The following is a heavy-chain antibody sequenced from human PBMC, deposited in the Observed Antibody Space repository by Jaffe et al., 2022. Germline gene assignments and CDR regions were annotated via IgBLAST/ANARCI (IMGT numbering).Heavy chain of an antibody. Sequence: EVQLVQSGAEVTKPGEALKISCQGSGYSFSSYWIGWVRQKPGKGLEWMGIIYARDSDSRLSPSFQGHVTISADKSVNTTYLQWTSLKASDTAIYYCVRPQVVTTIFRGITYLYFDYWGQGTLVTVSS. CDR2: IYARDSDS. D-gene: IGHD3-10*01. V-gene: IGHV5-51*03. CDR1: GYSFSSYW. CDR3: VRPQVVTTIFRGITYLYFDY. J-gene: IGHJ4*02.